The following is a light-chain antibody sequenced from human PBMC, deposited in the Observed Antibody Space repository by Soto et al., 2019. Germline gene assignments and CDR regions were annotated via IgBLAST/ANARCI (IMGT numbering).Light chain of an antibody. CDR1: HYISNY. Sequence: DIQMTQSPSSLSASVGDRVTITCRASHYISNYLAWFQQKPGKAPTSLMDAVSYLQSGVPSKFSGSGSGTEFKLTISSLQTEDFATYYCQQYNSYPWTFGQGTKVDLK. V-gene: IGKV1-16*02. J-gene: IGKJ1*01. CDR2: AVS. CDR3: QQYNSYPWT.